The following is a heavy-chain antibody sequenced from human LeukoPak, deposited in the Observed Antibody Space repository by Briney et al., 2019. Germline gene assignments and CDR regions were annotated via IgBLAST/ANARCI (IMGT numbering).Heavy chain of an antibody. CDR2: IYHRGST. D-gene: IGHD2-21*01. CDR1: GGSISSGGYS. J-gene: IGHJ3*02. Sequence: SETLSLTCAVSGGSISSGGYSWSWIRQPPGKGLEWIGYIYHRGSTYYNPSLKSRVTISVDRSKNQFSLKLSSVTAADTAVYYCARRKSDWEGFDIWGQGTMVTVSS. V-gene: IGHV4-30-2*01. CDR3: ARRKSDWEGFDI.